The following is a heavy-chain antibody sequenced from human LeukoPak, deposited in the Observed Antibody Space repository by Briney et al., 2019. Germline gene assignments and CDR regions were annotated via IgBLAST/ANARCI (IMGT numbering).Heavy chain of an antibody. CDR3: ARGLTAMVT. CDR1: GFTFSSYA. D-gene: IGHD5-18*01. J-gene: IGHJ4*02. Sequence: RGSLRLSCAASGFTFSSYAMHWVRQAPGKGLEWVAVISYDGSNKYYADSVKGRFTISRDNSKNTLYLQMNSLRAEDTAVYYCARGLTAMVTRGQGTLVTVSS. V-gene: IGHV3-30*04. CDR2: ISYDGSNK.